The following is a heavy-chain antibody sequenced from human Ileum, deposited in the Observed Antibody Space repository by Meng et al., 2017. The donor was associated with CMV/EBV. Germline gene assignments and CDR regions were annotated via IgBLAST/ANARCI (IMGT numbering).Heavy chain of an antibody. J-gene: IGHJ4*02. V-gene: IGHV3-7*01. CDR2: TKQDESEK. CDR1: GFTFNKYC. CDR3: ARDQDTMVRGPMGY. Sequence: GESLKISCAASGFTFNKYCMTWVRQSPGKGLEWVAITKQDESEKHYVDSVKGRFTIFRDDAKNSLYLQMNSLSAEDTAVYFCARDQDTMVRGPMGYWGQGTLVTVSS. D-gene: IGHD3-10*01.